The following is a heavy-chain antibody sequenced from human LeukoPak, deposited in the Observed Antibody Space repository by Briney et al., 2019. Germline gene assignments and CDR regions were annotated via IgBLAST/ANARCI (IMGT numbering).Heavy chain of an antibody. V-gene: IGHV5-51*01. CDR1: GYYFTNYW. J-gene: IGHJ4*02. CDR3: ASQPGYNYGHFDY. D-gene: IGHD5-18*01. Sequence: GESLKISCKGSGYYFTNYWIGWVRQMPGKGLEWMGIIYPGDSNTRYSPSFQGQVTISADKSISTAYLQWSSLKASDTAMYFCASQPGYNYGHFDYWGQGTLVTVSS. CDR2: IYPGDSNT.